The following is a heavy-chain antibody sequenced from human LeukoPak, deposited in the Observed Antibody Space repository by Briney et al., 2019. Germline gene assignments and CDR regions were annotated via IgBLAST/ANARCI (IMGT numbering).Heavy chain of an antibody. CDR3: SSAPEDGSRSYLPFDY. V-gene: IGHV1-69*06. J-gene: IGHJ4*02. Sequence: SGVKVSCMACGGTFSRYAIRWVRPAPGEGLEGMGGIMPIFGAAKHAQKFQGRVTSTADKSPSTDCIELRSLRCEGSAVCYGSSAPEDGSRSYLPFDYWGQPTLVTLSS. D-gene: IGHD3-10*01. CDR1: GGTFSRYA. CDR2: IMPIFGAA.